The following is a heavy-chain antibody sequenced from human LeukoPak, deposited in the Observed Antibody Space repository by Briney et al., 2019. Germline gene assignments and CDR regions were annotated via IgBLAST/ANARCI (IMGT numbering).Heavy chain of an antibody. V-gene: IGHV3-7*01. CDR1: GVSISSSNSY. J-gene: IGHJ6*04. CDR3: AELGITMIGGV. Sequence: ETLSLTCTVSGVSISSSNSYWGWIRQPPGKGLEWVANINPDGGETYYVDSVKGRFTISRDNAKNSLYLQMNSLRAEDTAVYYCAELGITMIGGVWGKGTTVTISS. D-gene: IGHD3-10*02. CDR2: INPDGGET.